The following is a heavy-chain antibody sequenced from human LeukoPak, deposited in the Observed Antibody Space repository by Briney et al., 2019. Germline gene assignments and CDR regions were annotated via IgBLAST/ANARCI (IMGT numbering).Heavy chain of an antibody. CDR2: IRYDGSNK. CDR3: AKDGYYYDSSGYFFPSAYFDY. V-gene: IGHV3-30*02. D-gene: IGHD3-22*01. Sequence: GGSLRLSCAASGFTFSSYGMHWVRQAPGKGLEWVAFIRYDGSNKYYADSVKGRFTISRDNSKNTLYLQMNSLRAEDTAVYYCAKDGYYYDSSGYFFPSAYFDYWGQGTLVTVSS. J-gene: IGHJ4*02. CDR1: GFTFSSYG.